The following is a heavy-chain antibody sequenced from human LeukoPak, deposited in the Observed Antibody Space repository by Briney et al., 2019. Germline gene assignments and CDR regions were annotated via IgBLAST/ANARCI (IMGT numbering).Heavy chain of an antibody. Sequence: GGSLRLSCAASGFSFNSDWMDWVRQAPGKGLEWVANIKHDESEKNYLDSVKGRFTISRDNAKNSLYLQMNSLRAEDTALYYCAKSLRSYDSSGYPDYWGQGTLVTVSS. J-gene: IGHJ4*02. CDR3: AKSLRSYDSSGYPDY. CDR2: IKHDESEK. CDR1: GFSFNSDW. V-gene: IGHV3-7*03. D-gene: IGHD3-22*01.